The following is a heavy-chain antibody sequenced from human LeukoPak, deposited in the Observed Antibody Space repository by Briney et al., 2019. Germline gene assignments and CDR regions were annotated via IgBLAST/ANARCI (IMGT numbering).Heavy chain of an antibody. CDR1: GFTFSSYW. D-gene: IGHD2-2*01. Sequence: GGSLRLSCAASGFTFSSYWMSWVRQAPGKGPEWVANIKQDGSEKYYVDSVEGRFTISRDNAKNSLYLQMNSLRAEDTAVYYCAREGEPTSSSGYFDYWGQGTLVTVSS. V-gene: IGHV3-7*01. CDR3: AREGEPTSSSGYFDY. J-gene: IGHJ4*02. CDR2: IKQDGSEK.